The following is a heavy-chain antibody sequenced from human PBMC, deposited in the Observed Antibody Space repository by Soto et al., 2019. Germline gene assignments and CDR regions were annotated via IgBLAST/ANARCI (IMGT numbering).Heavy chain of an antibody. CDR3: AQGGGYCSSTSCDTYSFDY. D-gene: IGHD2-2*01. J-gene: IGHJ4*02. CDR1: SDTVSSCSFY. Sequence: SETLTLTCTVSSDTVSSCSFYWSWFRQPPGKGLEWIGDIHHSGSTNFNPSLKSRVTISVDTSKNQFSLQLSSVTAEDTAMYYCAQGGGYCSSTSCDTYSFDYWGQGTPVTVSS. V-gene: IGHV4-61*01. CDR2: IHHSGST.